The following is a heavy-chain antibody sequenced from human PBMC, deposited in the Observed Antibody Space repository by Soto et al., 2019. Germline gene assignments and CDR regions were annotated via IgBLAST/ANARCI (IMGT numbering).Heavy chain of an antibody. Sequence: QVQLVQSGAEVKKPGASVKVSCKASGYTFTGYYMHWVRQAPGQGLEWMGWINPNSGGTKYAKKFQGWVTMTRDTSISTAYMELRRLRSDDTAVYFCAIDIGSGPQYYFDYWGQGTLVTVSS. CDR1: GYTFTGYY. D-gene: IGHD6-19*01. V-gene: IGHV1-2*04. CDR2: INPNSGGT. CDR3: AIDIGSGPQYYFDY. J-gene: IGHJ4*02.